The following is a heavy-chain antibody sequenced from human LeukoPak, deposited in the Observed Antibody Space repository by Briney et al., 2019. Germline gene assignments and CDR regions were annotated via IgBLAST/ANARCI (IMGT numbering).Heavy chain of an antibody. V-gene: IGHV3-11*01. CDR2: INVNGAAM. Sequence: GGSLRLSCAASGFSFKDYYFSWIRQAPGKGLEWVSFINVNGAAMYYADSVKGRFAISRDNAKNSIYLEMNSLRAEDTAVYYCARGPRILAAGSYYFDYWGQGSLVTVSS. CDR1: GFSFKDYY. CDR3: ARGPRILAAGSYYFDY. J-gene: IGHJ4*02. D-gene: IGHD6-13*01.